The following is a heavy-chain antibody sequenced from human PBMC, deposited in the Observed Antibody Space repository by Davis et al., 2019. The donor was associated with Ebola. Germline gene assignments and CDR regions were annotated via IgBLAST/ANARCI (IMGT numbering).Heavy chain of an antibody. D-gene: IGHD1-7*01. V-gene: IGHV3-23*01. CDR2: LGLSADT. CDR1: GFVFSSYV. J-gene: IGHJ6*04. Sequence: GESLKISCAASGFVFSSYVVSWVRRAPGKGLEWVSTLGLSADTYYADSVKGRFTISRDNSKNTLYLQMNSLRAEDTAVYYCARESGGTPSDYYYGMDVWGKGTTVTVSS. CDR3: ARESGGTPSDYYYGMDV.